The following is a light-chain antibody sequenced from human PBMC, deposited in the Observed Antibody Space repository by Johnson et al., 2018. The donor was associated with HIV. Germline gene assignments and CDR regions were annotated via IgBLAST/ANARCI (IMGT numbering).Light chain of an antibody. Sequence: QSVLTQPPSVSAAPGQKVDISCSGSSSNIGGDYVSWYQQLPGTAPNLLIYDNDKRPSGSPDRFSGPKSGTSAPLAIPGLQTGDEADYYCATWVGSLTIGGVFGTGTKVTVL. CDR3: ATWVGSLTIGGV. J-gene: IGLJ1*01. CDR2: DND. V-gene: IGLV1-51*01. CDR1: SSNIGGDY.